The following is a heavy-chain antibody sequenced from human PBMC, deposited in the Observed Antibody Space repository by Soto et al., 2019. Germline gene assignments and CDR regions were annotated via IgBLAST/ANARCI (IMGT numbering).Heavy chain of an antibody. CDR3: ARLPVVVIALGYFDP. CDR2: VYYTGFT. CDR1: GDSISSSYY. D-gene: IGHD2-21*01. Sequence: QLQLQESGPGLVKPSETLSLTCTVSGDSISSSYYWGWVRQPPGKGLECIGAVYYTGFTYYNPSLKSRLTISLDTSKNQFSLRLSSATAADTAIYYCARLPVVVIALGYFDPWGPGTLVTVSS. J-gene: IGHJ5*02. V-gene: IGHV4-39*01.